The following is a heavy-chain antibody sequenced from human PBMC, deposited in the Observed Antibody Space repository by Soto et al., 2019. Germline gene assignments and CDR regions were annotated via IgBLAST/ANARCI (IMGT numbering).Heavy chain of an antibody. Sequence: PSETLSLTCAVYGGSFSGYYWSWIRQPPGKGREWIGEINHSGSTNYNPSLKSRVTISVDTSKNQFSLKLSSVTAADTAVYYCARGRSYYGSGSYYFGSWFDPWGQGTLVTVSS. CDR3: ARGRSYYGSGSYYFGSWFDP. J-gene: IGHJ5*02. CDR2: INHSGST. V-gene: IGHV4-34*01. CDR1: GGSFSGYY. D-gene: IGHD3-10*01.